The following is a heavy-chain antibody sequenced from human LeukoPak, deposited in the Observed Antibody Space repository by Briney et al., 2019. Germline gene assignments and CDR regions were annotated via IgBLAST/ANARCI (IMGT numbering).Heavy chain of an antibody. Sequence: GESLKISCKASGYSFTTYWIGWVRQMPGKGLGWMGVIYPDHFETRYSPSFQGKVTIPAEKSIHTTCLLWSSLKASDTAMYYCARHYYDSSGYSPFAYWGQGTLVTVSS. J-gene: IGHJ4*02. CDR1: GYSFTTYW. CDR2: IYPDHFET. V-gene: IGHV5-51*01. D-gene: IGHD3-22*01. CDR3: ARHYYDSSGYSPFAY.